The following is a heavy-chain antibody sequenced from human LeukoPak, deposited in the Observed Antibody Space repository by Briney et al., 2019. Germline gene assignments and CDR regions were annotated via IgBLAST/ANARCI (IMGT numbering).Heavy chain of an antibody. CDR3: ARVDGYYPSHWYFDL. D-gene: IGHD3-22*01. CDR1: GYTFSSYG. CDR2: IRGDNGDT. Sequence: ASVKVSCKTSGYTFSSYGITWVRQAPGQGLEWVGWIRGDNGDTNYAQKLQGRVTMTTDTSTSTAYMELRSLRSDDTAVYYCARVDGYYPSHWYFDLWGRGTLVTVSS. J-gene: IGHJ2*01. V-gene: IGHV1-18*01.